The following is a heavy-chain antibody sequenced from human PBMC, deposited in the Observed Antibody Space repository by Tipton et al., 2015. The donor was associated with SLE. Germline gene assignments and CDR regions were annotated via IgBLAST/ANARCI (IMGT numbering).Heavy chain of an antibody. CDR2: IYSGGSR. CDR1: GFTVSSNY. CDR3: AKLDHNGPADYYYGKDG. V-gene: IGHV3-53*01. J-gene: IGHJ6*02. D-gene: IGHD1-1*01. Sequence: QLVQSGGGLVQPGGSLRLSCAASGFTVSSNYMSWVRQAPGKGLEWVSVIYSGGSRYYADSVKGRFTVSRDNSKNTLYLQMSSLRAEDTAVYYCAKLDHNGPADYYYGKDGWGQGTTVTVSS.